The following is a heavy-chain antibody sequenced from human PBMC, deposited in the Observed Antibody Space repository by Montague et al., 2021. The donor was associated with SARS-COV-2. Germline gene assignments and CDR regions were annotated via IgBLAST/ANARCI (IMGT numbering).Heavy chain of an antibody. CDR2: TYFTSKWSS. CDR3: ARAYCSCTSCYPIDY. Sequence: CAISGDSVSSTSAAWNWIRQSPSRGLEWLGRTYFTSKWSSEYALSVKSRLIISPDTSKNQFSLRLTSVTPDDTAVYYCARAYCSCTSCYPIDYWGQGTLVTVSS. D-gene: IGHD2-2*01. J-gene: IGHJ4*02. V-gene: IGHV6-1*01. CDR1: GDSVSSTSAA.